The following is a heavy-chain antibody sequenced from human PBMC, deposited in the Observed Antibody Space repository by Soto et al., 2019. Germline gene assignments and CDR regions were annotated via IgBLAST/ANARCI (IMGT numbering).Heavy chain of an antibody. J-gene: IGHJ6*02. CDR1: GYTFTSYG. V-gene: IGHV1-18*01. CDR3: ARVSAATYYYYYGMDV. D-gene: IGHD2-15*01. Sequence: GASVKVSCKASGYTFTSYGISWVRQAPGQGLEWMGWISAYNGNTNYAQKLQGRVTMTTDTSTSTAYMELRSLRSDDTAVYYCARVSAATYYYYYGMDVWGQGTTVT. CDR2: ISAYNGNT.